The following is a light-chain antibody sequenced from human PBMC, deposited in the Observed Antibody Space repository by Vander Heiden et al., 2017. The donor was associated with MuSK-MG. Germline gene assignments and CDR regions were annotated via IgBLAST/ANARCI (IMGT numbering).Light chain of an antibody. V-gene: IGLV2-14*01. J-gene: IGLJ1*01. CDR2: EVS. CDR1: SSDVGGYNY. Sequence: QSALTHPASVSGSPGQSVTISCTGTSSDVGGYNYVSWYQQPPGKAPKVLIYEVSRRPSVIANRFSGTKSGNTAFLTITGLQAEDEADYYCTSSTTSSTLYVSGTGTKVTVL. CDR3: TSSTTSSTLYV.